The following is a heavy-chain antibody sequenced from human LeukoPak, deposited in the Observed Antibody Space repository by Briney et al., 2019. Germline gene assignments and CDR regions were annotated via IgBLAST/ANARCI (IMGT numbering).Heavy chain of an antibody. CDR3: ARGGRYSYASFDY. V-gene: IGHV3-74*01. D-gene: IGHD5-18*01. J-gene: IGHJ4*02. CDR1: GFSFSSYW. CDR2: INSDGSST. Sequence: GGSLRLSCAASGFSFSSYWIHWVRQAPGKGLVWVSRINSDGSSTSYADSVKGRFTISRDNAKDTLYLQMNSLRAEDTAVYYCARGGRYSYASFDYWGQGTLVTVSS.